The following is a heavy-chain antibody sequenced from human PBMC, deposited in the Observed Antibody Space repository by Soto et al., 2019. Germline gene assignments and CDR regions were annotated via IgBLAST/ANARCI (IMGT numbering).Heavy chain of an antibody. Sequence: ASVKVSCKASGYTFTSYYMHWVRQAPGQGLEWMGIINPSGGSTSYAQKFQGRVTITRDTSTSTVYMELSSLRSEDTAVYYCARKDRGSSRSSSWIEAGFLFDYWGQGTLVTVSS. CDR3: ARKDRGSSRSSSWIEAGFLFDY. CDR1: GYTFTSYY. V-gene: IGHV1-46*01. CDR2: INPSGGST. D-gene: IGHD6-13*01. J-gene: IGHJ4*02.